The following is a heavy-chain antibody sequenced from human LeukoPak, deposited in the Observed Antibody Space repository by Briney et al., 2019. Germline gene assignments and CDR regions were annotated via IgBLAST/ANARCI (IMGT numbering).Heavy chain of an antibody. CDR2: VYSSGST. CDR1: GGSISSFY. Sequence: PSETLSLTCTVSGGSISSFYWSWVRLPPGKGLEWIGYVYSSGSTNYSPSLKSRVSISVDTSKHQFSLQLTSVTAADTAVYYCARSCSDGTFYYYYGLDVWGQGTSVTVSS. CDR3: ARSCSDGTFYYYYGLDV. D-gene: IGHD2-15*01. V-gene: IGHV4-59*01. J-gene: IGHJ6*02.